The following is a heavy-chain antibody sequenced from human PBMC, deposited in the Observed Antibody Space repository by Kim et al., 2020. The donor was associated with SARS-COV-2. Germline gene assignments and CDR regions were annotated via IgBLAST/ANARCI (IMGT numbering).Heavy chain of an antibody. J-gene: IGHJ6*02. CDR1: GFTFSSYG. CDR3: ARGAIGQQRNTPQYYYGMDV. Sequence: GGSLRLSCAASGFTFSSYGMHWVRQAPGKGLEWVAVIWYDGSNKYYADSVKGRFTISRDNSKNTLYLQMNSLRAEDTAVYYCARGAIGQQRNTPQYYYGMDVGGQGPTVTVSS. CDR2: IWYDGSNK. V-gene: IGHV3-33*01. D-gene: IGHD6-13*01.